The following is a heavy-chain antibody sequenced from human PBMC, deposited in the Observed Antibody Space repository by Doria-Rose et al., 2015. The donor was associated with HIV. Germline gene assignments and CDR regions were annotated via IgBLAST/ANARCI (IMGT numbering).Heavy chain of an antibody. Sequence: QITLKESGPVLVKPTETLTPTCTVSGVSLSSPGMGVSWIRQPPGKALEWLAHIFSDDERYYKTSLKSRLTISRGTSKSQVVLTVADMDPVDTATYYCARIKSSRWYHKYYFDFWGQGTLVIVSA. D-gene: IGHD6-13*01. CDR3: ARIKSSRWYHKYYFDF. J-gene: IGHJ4*02. CDR2: IFSDDER. V-gene: IGHV2-26*01. CDR1: GVSLSSPGMG.